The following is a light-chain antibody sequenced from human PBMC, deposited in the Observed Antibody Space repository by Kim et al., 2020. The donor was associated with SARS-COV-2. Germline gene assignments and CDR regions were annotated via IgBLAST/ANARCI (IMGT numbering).Light chain of an antibody. V-gene: IGKV1-8*01. J-gene: IGKJ4*01. CDR2: AAS. Sequence: AYTGARVTITCRASQGISSYLAWYQQKPGKAPKLLIYAASTLQSGVPSRFSGSGSGTDFTLTISCLQSEDFATYYCQQYYSYPLTFGGGTKVDIK. CDR3: QQYYSYPLT. CDR1: QGISSY.